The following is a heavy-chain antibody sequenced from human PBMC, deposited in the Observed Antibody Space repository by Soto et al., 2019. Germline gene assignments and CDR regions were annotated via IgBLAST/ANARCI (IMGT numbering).Heavy chain of an antibody. CDR3: ARGHQLLYYYYGMDV. V-gene: IGHV1-2*04. Sequence: ASVKVSCKASGYTFTGYYMHWVRQAPGQGLEWMGWINPNSGGTNYAQKFQGWVTMTRDTSISTAYMELSRLRSDDTAVYYCARGHQLLYYYYGMDVWGQGTTVTVS. J-gene: IGHJ6*02. CDR2: INPNSGGT. D-gene: IGHD2-2*01. CDR1: GYTFTGYY.